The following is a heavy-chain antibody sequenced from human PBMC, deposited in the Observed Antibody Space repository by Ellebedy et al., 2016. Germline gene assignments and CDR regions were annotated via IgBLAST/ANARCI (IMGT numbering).Heavy chain of an antibody. V-gene: IGHV1-69*04. J-gene: IGHJ6*02. D-gene: IGHD4-23*01. CDR2: IIPILGIG. CDR1: GYTFTSYA. Sequence: ASVKVSCKASGYTFTSYAISWVRQAPGQGLEWMGRIIPILGIGNYAQKFQERVTITADKSTTTAYMELSSLRSDDTAVYYCSTTVEAVSYYYYGMDVWGQGTTVTVSS. CDR3: STTVEAVSYYYYGMDV.